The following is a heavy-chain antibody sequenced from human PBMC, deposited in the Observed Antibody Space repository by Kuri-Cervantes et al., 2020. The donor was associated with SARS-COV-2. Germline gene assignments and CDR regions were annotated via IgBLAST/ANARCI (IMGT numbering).Heavy chain of an antibody. J-gene: IGHJ6*03. CDR2: IKQDGSEK. D-gene: IGHD6-13*01. V-gene: IGHV3-7*01. Sequence: GESLKISCAASGFTFSTNWMSWVRQAPGKGLEWVANIKQDGSEKYYVDSVKGRFTISRDNAKNSLYLQMNSLRAEDTAVYYCARGRRIATAGRSLKYYYYMAVWGKGTTVTVSS. CDR1: GFTFSTNW. CDR3: ARGRRIATAGRSLKYYYYMAV.